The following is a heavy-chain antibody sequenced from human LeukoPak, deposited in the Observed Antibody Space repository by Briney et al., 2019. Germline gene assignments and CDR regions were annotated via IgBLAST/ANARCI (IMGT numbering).Heavy chain of an antibody. V-gene: IGHV3-64*01. CDR3: ARVQSTVRGIQGPFDL. D-gene: IGHD3-10*01. CDR2: IKNNGGGT. CDR1: GFTFSTYA. Sequence: GGSLRLSCAASGFTFSTYAMHWVRQAPGKGLEYVSAIKNNGGGTYYASSVQGRFTVPRDNSRSTLYLQMDSLRPDDMAIYYCARVQSTVRGIQGPFDLWGQGTLVTVS. J-gene: IGHJ4*02.